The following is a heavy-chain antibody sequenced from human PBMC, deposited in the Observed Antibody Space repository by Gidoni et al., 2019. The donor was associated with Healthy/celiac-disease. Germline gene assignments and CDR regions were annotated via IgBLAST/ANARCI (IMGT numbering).Heavy chain of an antibody. V-gene: IGHV3-23*01. J-gene: IGHJ3*02. CDR1: GFTFSRYA. Sequence: EVQLLESGGGLVQPGAFLRLVCAASGFTFSRYAMSWVRQATGKGLEGVSAISGSGGSTYYAAAVEGRFTISRDNSKNTLYLQMNSLRAEDTAVYYCAKPRTTVTTFEFDAFDIWGQGTMVTVSS. CDR2: ISGSGGST. D-gene: IGHD4-17*01. CDR3: AKPRTTVTTFEFDAFDI.